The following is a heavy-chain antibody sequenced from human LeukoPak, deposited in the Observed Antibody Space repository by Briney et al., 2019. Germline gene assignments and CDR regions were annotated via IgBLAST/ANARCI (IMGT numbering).Heavy chain of an antibody. CDR1: GFTFSSYG. V-gene: IGHV3-30*18. CDR3: AKDYYDSSGYYYFDY. D-gene: IGHD3-22*01. Sequence: GGSLGLSCAASGFTFSSYGMHWVRQAPGKGLEWVAVISYDGSNKYYADSVKGRFTISRDNSKNTLYLQMNSLRAEDTAVYYCAKDYYDSSGYYYFDYWGQGTLVTVSS. J-gene: IGHJ4*02. CDR2: ISYDGSNK.